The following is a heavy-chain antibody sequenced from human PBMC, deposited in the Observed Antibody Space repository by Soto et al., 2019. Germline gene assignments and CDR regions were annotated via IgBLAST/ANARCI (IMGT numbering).Heavy chain of an antibody. D-gene: IGHD2-15*01. CDR1: GGTFSSYA. V-gene: IGHV1-69*06. Sequence: QVQLVQSGAEVEKPGSSVKVSCKASGGTFSSYAISWVRQAPGQGLEWMGGIIPIFGTANYAQKFQGRVTITADKCTSTAYMELSSLRSEDTAVYYCARKIRGGYYYYYGMDVWGQGTTVTVSS. CDR3: ARKIRGGYYYYYGMDV. J-gene: IGHJ6*02. CDR2: IIPIFGTA.